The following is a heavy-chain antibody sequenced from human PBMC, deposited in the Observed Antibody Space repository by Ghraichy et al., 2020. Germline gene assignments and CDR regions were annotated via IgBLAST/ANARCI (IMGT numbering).Heavy chain of an antibody. CDR2: IYYSGST. Sequence: SETLSLTCTVSGGSISSTGYYWGWIRQPPGKGLEWIGSIYYSGSTYYNPSLKSRVTISVDTSKKQVSLKLSSVTAADTAVYYCARLSLADWDLDYWGQGTLVTVSS. CDR1: GGSISSTGYY. J-gene: IGHJ4*02. V-gene: IGHV4-39*01. D-gene: IGHD2-21*01. CDR3: ARLSLADWDLDY.